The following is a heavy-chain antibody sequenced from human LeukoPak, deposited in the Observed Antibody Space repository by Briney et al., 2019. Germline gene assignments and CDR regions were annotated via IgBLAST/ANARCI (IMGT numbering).Heavy chain of an antibody. CDR1: GFTFSSYA. Sequence: GGSLRLSCAASGFTFSSYAMSWVRKAPGKGLEWVSAISGSGGSTYYADSMKGRFTISRDNSKNTLYLQMNSLRAEDTAVYYCAKGALWFGELIYYFDYWGQGTLVTVSS. V-gene: IGHV3-23*01. J-gene: IGHJ4*02. D-gene: IGHD3-10*01. CDR3: AKGALWFGELIYYFDY. CDR2: ISGSGGST.